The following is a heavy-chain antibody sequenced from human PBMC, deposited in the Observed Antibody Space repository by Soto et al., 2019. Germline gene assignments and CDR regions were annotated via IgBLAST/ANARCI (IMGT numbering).Heavy chain of an antibody. Sequence: SETLSLTCVVSGYVITSGYYWGWIRQPPGKGLEWIGTVDHSGSTYYDPSLQGRVTISIDTSKNQFSLKLTSVTAADTALYYCARYFHTYSGPPIWGQGTLVTVSS. CDR3: ARYFHTYSGPPI. V-gene: IGHV4-38-2*01. CDR1: GYVITSGYY. CDR2: VDHSGST. J-gene: IGHJ4*02. D-gene: IGHD5-12*01.